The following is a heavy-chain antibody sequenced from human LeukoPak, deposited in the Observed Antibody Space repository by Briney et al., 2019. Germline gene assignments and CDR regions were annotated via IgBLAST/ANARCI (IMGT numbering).Heavy chain of an antibody. CDR1: GFTFDDSA. J-gene: IGHJ4*02. CDR2: ISGDGGST. V-gene: IGHV3-43*02. CDR3: AKDETPSIAAAGTCTY. Sequence: GGSLRLSCVASGFTFDDSAMHWVRQAPGKGLEWVSLISGDGGSTYYADSVKGRFTISRDNSKNSLYLQMNSLRTEDTALYYCAKDETPSIAAAGTCTYWGQGTLVTVSS. D-gene: IGHD6-13*01.